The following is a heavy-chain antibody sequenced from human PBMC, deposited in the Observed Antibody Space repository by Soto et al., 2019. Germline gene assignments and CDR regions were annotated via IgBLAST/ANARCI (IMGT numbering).Heavy chain of an antibody. Sequence: PGGSLRLSCAASGFTFNTRWMSWVRQAPGKGLEWVANINQDGSEKYCLDSVKGRFTISRDNSKNMLYLQMSSLRAEDTAVYYCVKVIYDSGWYGFYFDYWGRGTLVTVSS. V-gene: IGHV3-7*05. D-gene: IGHD6-19*01. CDR3: VKVIYDSGWYGFYFDY. CDR2: INQDGSEK. CDR1: GFTFNTRW. J-gene: IGHJ4*02.